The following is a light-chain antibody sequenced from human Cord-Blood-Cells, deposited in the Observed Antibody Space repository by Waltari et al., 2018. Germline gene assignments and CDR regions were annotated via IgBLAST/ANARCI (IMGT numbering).Light chain of an antibody. Sequence: EIVLTQSPATLSLSPGARAPLSCRARQSVSSYLAWYQQKPGQAPRLLIYDASNRATGIPARFSGSGSGTDFTLTISSLEPEDFAVYYCQQRSNWPITFGQGTRLEIK. CDR2: DAS. CDR3: QQRSNWPIT. V-gene: IGKV3-11*01. J-gene: IGKJ5*01. CDR1: QSVSSY.